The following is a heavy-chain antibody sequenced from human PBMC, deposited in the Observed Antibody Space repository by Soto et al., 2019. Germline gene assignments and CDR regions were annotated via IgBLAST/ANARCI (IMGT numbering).Heavy chain of an antibody. CDR3: ATGMLIRGNHSMDV. J-gene: IGHJ6*02. D-gene: IGHD3-10*01. V-gene: IGHV6-1*01. CDR1: GDXVSSNSGA. Sequence: QXLSLTCAIAGDXVSSNSGAWNWIRQSPARGLEWLGRTYYRSKWYYEYAPSLKSRMTINSDTANNHFSLQLSCVTTEDTAVYYCATGMLIRGNHSMDVWGQGTSVTVSS. CDR2: TYYRSKWYY.